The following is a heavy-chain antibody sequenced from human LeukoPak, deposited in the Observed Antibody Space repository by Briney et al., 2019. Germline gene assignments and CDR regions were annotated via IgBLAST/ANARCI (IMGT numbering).Heavy chain of an antibody. CDR1: GGSTSSGGYY. Sequence: SETLSLTCTVSGGSTSSGGYYWSWIRQHPGKGLEWIGYIYYSGSTYYNPSLKSRVTISVDTSKNQFSLKLSSVTAADTAVYYCASGPNNNVVPAATLTYYYGMDVWGQGTTVTVSS. CDR3: ASGPNNNVVPAATLTYYYGMDV. CDR2: IYYSGST. J-gene: IGHJ6*02. D-gene: IGHD2-2*01. V-gene: IGHV4-31*03.